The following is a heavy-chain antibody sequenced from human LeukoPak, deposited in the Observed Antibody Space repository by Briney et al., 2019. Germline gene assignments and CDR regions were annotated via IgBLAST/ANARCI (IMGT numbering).Heavy chain of an antibody. CDR1: GGSISSGNYY. V-gene: IGHV4-30-2*01. D-gene: IGHD2-15*01. CDR3: ARDRPSGSCDY. Sequence: PSETLSLTCTVPGGSISSGNYYWSWIRQPPGKGLEWIGYIHDTGSTYYNPSLKSRVTISVDTSKNQFSLKLSSVTAADTAVYYCARDRPSGSCDYWGQGTLVTVSS. CDR2: IHDTGST. J-gene: IGHJ4*02.